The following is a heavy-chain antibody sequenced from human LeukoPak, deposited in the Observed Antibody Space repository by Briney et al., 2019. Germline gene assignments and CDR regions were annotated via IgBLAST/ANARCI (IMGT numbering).Heavy chain of an antibody. CDR2: ISAYNGNP. V-gene: IGHV1-18*01. CDR1: GYTFTSYG. Sequence: ASVKVSCKASGYTFTSYGISWVRQDPGQGLEWMGWISAYNGNPNYTQKFQGRVTMTKDTSTSTAYMELRSLRSDDTAVYYCARWGPDYEYSSRYYYYMDVWGKGTTVTVS. D-gene: IGHD6-13*01. J-gene: IGHJ6*03. CDR3: ARWGPDYEYSSRYYYYMDV.